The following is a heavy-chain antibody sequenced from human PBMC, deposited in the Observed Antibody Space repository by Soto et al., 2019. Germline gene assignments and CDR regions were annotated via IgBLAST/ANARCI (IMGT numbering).Heavy chain of an antibody. Sequence: EVQLVESGGGLVQPGRSLRLSCAASGFTFDDYAMHWVRQAPGKGLEWVSGISWNSGSIGYADSVKGRFTISRDNAKNSLYLQMNSLRAEDMALYYCAKVVGIAAAGSYWYSDLWGRGTLVTVSS. CDR2: ISWNSGSI. CDR1: GFTFDDYA. CDR3: AKVVGIAAAGSYWYSDL. V-gene: IGHV3-9*03. J-gene: IGHJ2*01. D-gene: IGHD6-13*01.